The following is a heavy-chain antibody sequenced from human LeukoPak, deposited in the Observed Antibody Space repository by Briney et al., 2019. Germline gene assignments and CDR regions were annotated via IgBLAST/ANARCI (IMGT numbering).Heavy chain of an antibody. CDR1: GGTFSSYA. V-gene: IGHV1-69*13. D-gene: IGHD5-24*01. J-gene: IGHJ4*02. Sequence: ASVKVSCKASGGTFSSYAISWVQQAPGQGLEWMGGIIPIFGTANYAQKFQGRVTITADESTSTAYMELSSLRSEDTAVYYCASRGWLQFSYFDYWGQGTLVTVSS. CDR3: ASRGWLQFSYFDY. CDR2: IIPIFGTA.